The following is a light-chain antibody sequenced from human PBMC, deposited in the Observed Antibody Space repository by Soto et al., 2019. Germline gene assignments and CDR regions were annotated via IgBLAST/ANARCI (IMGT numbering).Light chain of an antibody. V-gene: IGKV1-39*01. J-gene: IGKJ2*01. Sequence: DTQMTQSPSSLSASVGDRVTITCRASQSINTYLTWYQQKPGEAPNLLIYAASNLQSGVPPRFSGSGSETHFTLTINNLQAEDSDTYYWQQTASTPYTFGQGT. CDR1: QSINTY. CDR3: QQTASTPYT. CDR2: AAS.